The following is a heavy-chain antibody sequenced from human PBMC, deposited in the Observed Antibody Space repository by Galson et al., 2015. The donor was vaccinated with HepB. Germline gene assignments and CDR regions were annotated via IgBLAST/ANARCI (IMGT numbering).Heavy chain of an antibody. D-gene: IGHD6-13*01. CDR3: MRRDDSWYFDY. Sequence: CAISGDSVSSNSAIWNWIRQSPSRGLEWLGRTYYRSKWYNDYSVSVKSRITISPDTSKNQFSLQLNSVTPEDTAFYYCMRRDDSWYFDYWGQGTLLTVSS. CDR2: TYYRSKWYN. V-gene: IGHV6-1*01. CDR1: GDSVSSNSAI. J-gene: IGHJ4*02.